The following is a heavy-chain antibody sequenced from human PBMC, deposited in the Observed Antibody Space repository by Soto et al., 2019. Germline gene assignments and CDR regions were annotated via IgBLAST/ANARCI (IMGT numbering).Heavy chain of an antibody. D-gene: IGHD4-17*01. J-gene: IGHJ3*02. CDR3: ASLPSLTVETTRDFDI. Sequence: LRLSFVASGFTFLAYWMHWVRQAPGKGLVWVSRVNSDGSSATYADSVRGRFTITRDNAKNTLYLQMNRLRADDTALYYCASLPSLTVETTRDFDIWGQGTMVTVSS. CDR1: GFTFLAYW. CDR2: VNSDGSSA. V-gene: IGHV3-74*01.